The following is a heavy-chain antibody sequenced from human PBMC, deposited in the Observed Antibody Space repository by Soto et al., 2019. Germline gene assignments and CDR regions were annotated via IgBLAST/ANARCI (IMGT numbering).Heavy chain of an antibody. CDR3: ARERGSSLAYCGGDCAGNWFDP. J-gene: IGHJ5*02. D-gene: IGHD2-21*02. CDR1: GGTFSSYA. CDR2: IIPIFGTA. Sequence: EASVKVSCKASGGTFSSYAISWVRQAPGQGLEWMGGIIPIFGTANYAQKFQGRVTITADESTSTAYMELSSLRSEDTAVYYCARERGSSLAYCGGDCAGNWFDPWGQGTLVTVSS. V-gene: IGHV1-69*13.